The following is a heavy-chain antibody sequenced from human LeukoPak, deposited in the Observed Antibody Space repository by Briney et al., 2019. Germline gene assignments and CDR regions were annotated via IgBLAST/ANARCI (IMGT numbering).Heavy chain of an antibody. J-gene: IGHJ4*02. CDR3: ARPKTYYYDSRGPLRY. CDR1: GFTFSSYG. CDR2: ISGSGHRT. D-gene: IGHD3-22*01. Sequence: GGTLRLSCAASGFTFSSYGVSWVRQAPGKGLEWVSGISGSGHRTYYADSVKGRFTISRDNSKSTLYLQMNSLRAEDTAVYYCARPKTYYYDSRGPLRYWGQGTRVTVSS. V-gene: IGHV3-23*01.